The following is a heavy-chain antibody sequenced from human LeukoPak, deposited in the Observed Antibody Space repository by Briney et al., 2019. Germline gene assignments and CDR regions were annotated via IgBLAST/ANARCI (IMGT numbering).Heavy chain of an antibody. V-gene: IGHV1-69*05. Sequence: SVKLSCKASGGTFSSYAISWVRQAPGQGLEWMGRIIPIFGTANYAQKLQGRVTITTDESTSTAYMELSSLRSDDTAVYYCVTVTTSFVDYWGQGTLVTVSS. CDR3: VTVTTSFVDY. D-gene: IGHD3-3*01. J-gene: IGHJ4*02. CDR2: IIPIFGTA. CDR1: GGTFSSYA.